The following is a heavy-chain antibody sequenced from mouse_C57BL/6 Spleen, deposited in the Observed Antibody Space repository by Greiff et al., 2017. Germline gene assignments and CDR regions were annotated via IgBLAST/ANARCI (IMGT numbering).Heavy chain of an antibody. D-gene: IGHD2-1*01. CDR1: GYTFTSYW. J-gene: IGHJ1*03. V-gene: IGHV1-69*01. CDR3: ALYGNYVYFDV. Sequence: QVQLQPPGAELVMPGASVKLSCKASGYTFTSYWMHWVKQRPGQGLEWIGEIDPSDSYTNYNQKFKGKSTLTVDKSSSTAYMQLSSLTSEDSAVYYCALYGNYVYFDVWGTGTTVTVSS. CDR2: IDPSDSYT.